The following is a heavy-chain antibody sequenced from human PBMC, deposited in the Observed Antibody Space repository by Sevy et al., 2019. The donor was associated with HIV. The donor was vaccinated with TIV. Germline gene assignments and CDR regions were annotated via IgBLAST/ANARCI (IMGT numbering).Heavy chain of an antibody. D-gene: IGHD3-22*01. CDR2: ISSSSSTI. V-gene: IGHV3-48*02. CDR1: GFSFSGYS. Sequence: GGSLRLSCAASGFSFSGYSMHWVRQAPGKGLEWVSYISSSSSTIYYADSVKGRFTISRDNAKNSLYLQMNSLRDEDTAVYYCARHPYYDSSGYVDYWGQGTLVTVSS. J-gene: IGHJ4*02. CDR3: ARHPYYDSSGYVDY.